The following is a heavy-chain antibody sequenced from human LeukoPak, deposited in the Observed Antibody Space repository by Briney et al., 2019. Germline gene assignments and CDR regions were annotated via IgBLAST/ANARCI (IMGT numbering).Heavy chain of an antibody. D-gene: IGHD2-21*01. V-gene: IGHV4-4*07. CDR2: IYTGGST. Sequence: SETLSLTCTVSGASISSYFWSWIRQPAGKGLEWIGRIYTGGSTNYNPSLKSRVTMSVDTSKNQFSLKLSSVTAADTAVYYCARDSMLNWYFDLWGRGTLVTVSS. CDR3: ARDSMLNWYFDL. CDR1: GASISSYF. J-gene: IGHJ2*01.